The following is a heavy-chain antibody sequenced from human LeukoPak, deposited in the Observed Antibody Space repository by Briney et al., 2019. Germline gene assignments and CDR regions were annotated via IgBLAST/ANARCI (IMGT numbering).Heavy chain of an antibody. D-gene: IGHD6-13*01. CDR3: ASEIKYGSSWYAAFGI. V-gene: IGHV3-48*03. CDR2: ITNNGNTI. J-gene: IGHJ3*02. Sequence: GGSLRLSCAASGFTFSDYQMNWVRQTPGKGLEWISYITNNGNTIYHGDSVQGRFTISRDNAKNSLYLQMNSLSAEDTAVYYCASEIKYGSSWYAAFGIRGQGTMVTVSS. CDR1: GFTFSDYQ.